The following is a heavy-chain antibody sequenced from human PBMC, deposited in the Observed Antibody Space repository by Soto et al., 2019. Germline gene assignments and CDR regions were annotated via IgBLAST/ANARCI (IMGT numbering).Heavy chain of an antibody. Sequence: GASVKVSCKASGGTFSRYAISWVRQAPGQGLDWMGGIIPIFGTANYAQRFQGRVTITADESTSTAYMELSSLRFEDTAVYYCARAIVGPTTTGWLDPWGQGTLVTVSS. V-gene: IGHV1-69*13. CDR1: GGTFSRYA. D-gene: IGHD1-26*01. CDR3: ARAIVGPTTTGWLDP. CDR2: IIPIFGTA. J-gene: IGHJ5*02.